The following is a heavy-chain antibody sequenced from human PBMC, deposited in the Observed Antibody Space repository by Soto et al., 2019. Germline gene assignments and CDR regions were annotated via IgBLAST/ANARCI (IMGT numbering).Heavy chain of an antibody. CDR1: GGSISSYY. CDR3: ARTQGSGPNWYFDL. CDR2: IYYSGST. V-gene: IGHV4-59*08. Sequence: LSLTCTVSGGSISSYYWSWIRQPPGKGLEWIGYIYYSGSTNYNPSLKSRVTISVDTSKNQFSLKLSSVTAADTAVYYCARTQGSGPNWYFDLWGRGTLVTVSS. J-gene: IGHJ2*01.